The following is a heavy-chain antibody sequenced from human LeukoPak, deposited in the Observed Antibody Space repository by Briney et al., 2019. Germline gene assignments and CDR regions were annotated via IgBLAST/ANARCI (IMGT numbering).Heavy chain of an antibody. Sequence: GGSLRLSCAASGFTFSSYAINWVRQAPGKGLEWVGFIRSNTYSGSTEYAASVKGRFTISRDDSKNIAYLQMNSLKIEDTAVYYCSRWQGFCSGPTCHGMDVWGQGTTVTVSS. V-gene: IGHV3-49*04. CDR3: SRWQGFCSGPTCHGMDV. J-gene: IGHJ6*02. CDR1: GFTFSSYA. D-gene: IGHD2-15*01. CDR2: IRSNTYSGST.